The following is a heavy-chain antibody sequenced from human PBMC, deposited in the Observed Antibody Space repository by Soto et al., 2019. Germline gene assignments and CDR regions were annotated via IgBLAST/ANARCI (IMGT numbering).Heavy chain of an antibody. D-gene: IGHD6-13*01. Sequence: PGGSLRLSCAASGFTFSSYAMHWVRQAPGKGLEWVAVISYDGSNKYYADSVKGRFTISRDNSKNTLYLQMNSLRAEDTAVYYCARDRRAAAGMTADYWGQGTLVTVSS. J-gene: IGHJ4*02. CDR1: GFTFSSYA. V-gene: IGHV3-30-3*01. CDR2: ISYDGSNK. CDR3: ARDRRAAAGMTADY.